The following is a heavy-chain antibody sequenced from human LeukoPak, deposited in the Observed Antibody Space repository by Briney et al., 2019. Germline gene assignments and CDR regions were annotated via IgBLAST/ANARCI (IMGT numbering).Heavy chain of an antibody. V-gene: IGHV3-23*01. CDR1: GFTFSNYA. CDR2: ISGSGGST. D-gene: IGHD6-19*01. J-gene: IGHJ4*02. CDR3: AKERGYTSGLGTLDY. Sequence: RRTLRLSCAASGFTFSNYAMSWVRQVPGKGLEWVSTISGSGGSTYYADPLKGRFSISRDNSKNTLFLQMKSLRAEDTAVYYCAKERGYTSGLGTLDYWGQGTLVTVST.